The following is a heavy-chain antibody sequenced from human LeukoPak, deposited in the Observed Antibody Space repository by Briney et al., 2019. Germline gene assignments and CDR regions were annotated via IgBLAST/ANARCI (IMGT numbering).Heavy chain of an antibody. V-gene: IGHV3-23*01. CDR1: GFTFSNYA. CDR2: INNRGGT. CDR3: ARLGGGYYYDSSGYYYGNFDY. D-gene: IGHD3-22*01. J-gene: IGHJ4*02. Sequence: GGSLRLSCVASGFTFSNYAMSWVRQAPGEGLGWVSTINNRGGTYYADSVKGRFTISRDNSKNTQFLQMNSLRAEDTAVYYCARLGGGYYYDSSGYYYGNFDYWGQGTLVTVSS.